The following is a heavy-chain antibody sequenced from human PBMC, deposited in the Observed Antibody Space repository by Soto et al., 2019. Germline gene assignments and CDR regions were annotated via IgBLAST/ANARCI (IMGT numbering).Heavy chain of an antibody. Sequence: QVQLQESGPGLVKPSGTLSLTCAVSGGSVTNNNGWTWVRQPPGKGLEGIGEIYHSGTTNYNPSPKSRPSLSGDKSKNQCSLNLNSLTAADTAVYYCAHTIGSGSYVPYWGQGTLVTVSS. CDR1: GGSVTNNNG. CDR2: IYHSGTT. D-gene: IGHD3-10*01. J-gene: IGHJ4*02. CDR3: AHTIGSGSYVPY. V-gene: IGHV4-4*02.